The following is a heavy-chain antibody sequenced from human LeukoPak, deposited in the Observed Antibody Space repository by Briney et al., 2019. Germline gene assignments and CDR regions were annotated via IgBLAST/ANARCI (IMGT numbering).Heavy chain of an antibody. J-gene: IGHJ6*03. CDR2: ITASSTAI. V-gene: IGHV3-21*04. CDR1: GFTFNTYT. CDR3: ARGIPSPYYYYYYYMDV. Sequence: GGSLRLSCAASGFTFNTYTMNWVRQAPGKGLEWVSSITASSTAIYSADSVKGRFTISRDNAKNSLYLQMNSLRAEDTAVYYCARGIPSPYYYYYYYMDVWGKGTTVTISS.